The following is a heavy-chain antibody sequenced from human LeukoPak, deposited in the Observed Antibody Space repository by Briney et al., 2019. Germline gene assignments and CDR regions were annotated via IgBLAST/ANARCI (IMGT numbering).Heavy chain of an antibody. CDR2: ISYDGSNK. CDR1: GFTFSSYA. J-gene: IGHJ4*02. V-gene: IGHV3-30*04. Sequence: GGSLRLSCAASGFTFSSYAMHWVRQAPGKGLEWVAMISYDGSNKYYADSVKGRFPISRDNSKNTVYLQMNGLRAEDTAVYYCAKGFSSGWPPLLDYWGQRTLVTVSS. D-gene: IGHD6-19*01. CDR3: AKGFSSGWPPLLDY.